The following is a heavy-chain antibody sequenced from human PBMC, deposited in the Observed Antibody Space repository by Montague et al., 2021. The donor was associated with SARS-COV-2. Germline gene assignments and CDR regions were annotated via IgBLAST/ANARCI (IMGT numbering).Heavy chain of an antibody. J-gene: IGHJ4*02. CDR3: ARAYYTGLYPFDY. CDR1: GFPLSSYW. CDR2: IHYDGSST. V-gene: IGHV3-74*01. D-gene: IGHD2-8*02. Sequence: SLRLSCAASGFPLSSYWMYWVRQAPGKGLVWISRIHYDGSSTNYADSVKGRFTISRDTAKNTLYLQMNSLRAEDTAVYYCARAYYTGLYPFDYRGQGTLVTVSS.